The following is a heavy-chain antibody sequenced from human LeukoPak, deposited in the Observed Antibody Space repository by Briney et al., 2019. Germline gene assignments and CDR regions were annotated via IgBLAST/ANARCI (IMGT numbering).Heavy chain of an antibody. V-gene: IGHV3-30*04. CDR1: GFTFSSYA. J-gene: IGHJ4*02. CDR3: ARSPIYDILTLDY. D-gene: IGHD3-9*01. Sequence: GGSLRLSCAASGFTFSSYAMHWVRQAPGKGLEGVAVISYDGSNKYYADSVKGRFTISRDNSKNTLYLQMNSLRAEDTAVYYCARSPIYDILTLDYWGQGTLVTVSS. CDR2: ISYDGSNK.